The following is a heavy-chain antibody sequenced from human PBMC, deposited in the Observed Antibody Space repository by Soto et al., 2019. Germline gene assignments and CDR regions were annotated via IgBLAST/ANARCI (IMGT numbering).Heavy chain of an antibody. D-gene: IGHD5-12*01. Sequence: EVQVSESGGGLVRPGGSLRLSCAASGFIFTNYAMNWVRQAPGKGLEWVSVIGGRGNSAYYADSVQGRFTISRDNSKNTLSLQMSSLTADDTAIYYCVIEGRGSSDFWCRGTMFTVSS. J-gene: IGHJ3*01. CDR3: VIEGRGSSDF. CDR2: IGGRGNSA. V-gene: IGHV3-23*01. CDR1: GFIFTNYA.